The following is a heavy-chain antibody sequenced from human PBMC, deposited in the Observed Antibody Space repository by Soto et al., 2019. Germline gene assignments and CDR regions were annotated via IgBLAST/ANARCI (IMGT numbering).Heavy chain of an antibody. CDR3: ARNGDYGDYDNWFGP. D-gene: IGHD4-17*01. CDR2: IYYSGST. Sequence: SETLSLTCTVSGVSISSYYWIWIRQPPGKGLEWIGYIYYSGSTNYNPSLKSRVTISVDTSKNQFSLKLSSVTAADTAVYYCARNGDYGDYDNWFGPWGQGTLVTVSS. J-gene: IGHJ5*02. CDR1: GVSISSYY. V-gene: IGHV4-59*01.